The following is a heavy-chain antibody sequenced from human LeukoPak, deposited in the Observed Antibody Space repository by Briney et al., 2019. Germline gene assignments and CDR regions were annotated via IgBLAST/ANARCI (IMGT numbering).Heavy chain of an antibody. D-gene: IGHD3-22*01. Sequence: GGSLRLSCAASGFTFSSYAMSWVRQAPGKGLEWVSAISGSGGSTYYADSVKGRFTISRDNSKNTLYLQMNSLRAEDTAVYYCAKDLTMIVVVSVDYWGQGTLVAVSS. V-gene: IGHV3-23*01. CDR1: GFTFSSYA. J-gene: IGHJ4*02. CDR2: ISGSGGST. CDR3: AKDLTMIVVVSVDY.